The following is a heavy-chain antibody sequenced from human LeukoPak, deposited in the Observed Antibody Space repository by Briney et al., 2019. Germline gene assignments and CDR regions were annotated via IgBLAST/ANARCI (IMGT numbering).Heavy chain of an antibody. CDR2: ISAYNGNT. Sequence: ASVKVSCKASGYTFTSYYMHWVRQAPGQGLEWMGWISAYNGNTNYAQKLQGRVTMTTDTSTSTAYMELRSLRSDDTAVYYCARSPLNGDPLIDAFDIWGQGTMVTVSS. CDR1: GYTFTSYY. CDR3: ARSPLNGDPLIDAFDI. V-gene: IGHV1-18*04. J-gene: IGHJ3*02. D-gene: IGHD7-27*01.